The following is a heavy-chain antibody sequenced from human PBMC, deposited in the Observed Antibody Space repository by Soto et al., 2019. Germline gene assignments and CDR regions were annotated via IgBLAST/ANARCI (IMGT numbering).Heavy chain of an antibody. CDR3: AREGRYSHGYSVFYYYYGMDV. CDR2: IIPIFGTA. CDR1: GGTFSSYA. V-gene: IGHV1-69*13. D-gene: IGHD5-18*01. J-gene: IGHJ6*02. Sequence: SVKVSCKASGGTFSSYAISWVRQAPGQGLEWMGGIIPIFGTANYAQKFQGRVTITADESTSTAYMELSSLRSEDTAVYYCAREGRYSHGYSVFYYYYGMDVWGQGTTVTVSS.